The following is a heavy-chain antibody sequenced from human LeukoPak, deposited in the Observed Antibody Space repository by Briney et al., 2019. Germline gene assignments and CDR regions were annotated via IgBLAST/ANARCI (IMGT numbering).Heavy chain of an antibody. CDR2: ISWNSGSI. D-gene: IGHD5-12*01. CDR1: GFTIDDYA. CDR3: AARSGGYDY. Sequence: PGRSLRLSCAASGFTIDDYAMYWVRQAPGKGLEWVSGISWNSGSIGYEDSVKGRSTISRDNAKNSLYLQMNSLRGEDTALYYCAARSGGYDYWGQGTLVTVSS. V-gene: IGHV3-9*01. J-gene: IGHJ4*02.